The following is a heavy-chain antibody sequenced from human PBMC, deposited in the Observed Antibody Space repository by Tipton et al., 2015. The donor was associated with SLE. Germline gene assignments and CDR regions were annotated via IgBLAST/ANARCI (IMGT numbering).Heavy chain of an antibody. CDR2: IYTSGST. CDR3: ARTEVGGYSHDAFDL. Sequence: TLSLTCTVSGGSVSSGSYYWSWIRQPAGKGLEWIGQIYTSGSTRYNPSLNGRVTISVDTSKNQFSLSLSSVTAADTAVYYFARTEVGGYSHDAFDLWGHGTMVTVSS. CDR1: GGSVSSGSYY. D-gene: IGHD6-25*01. J-gene: IGHJ3*01. V-gene: IGHV4-61*09.